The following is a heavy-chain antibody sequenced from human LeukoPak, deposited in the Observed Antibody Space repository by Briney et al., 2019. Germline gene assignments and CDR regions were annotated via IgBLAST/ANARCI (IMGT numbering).Heavy chain of an antibody. CDR2: INPSGSST. Sequence: ASVKVSCKASGYTFTSYYMHWVRQAPGQGLEWMGLINPSGSSTSYAQKFQGRLSLTRDMSTSTDYMELSSLRSEDTAVYYCARLGYGLRGVPDYWGQGTLVTVSS. CDR3: ARLGYGLRGVPDY. D-gene: IGHD3-10*01. J-gene: IGHJ4*02. V-gene: IGHV1-46*01. CDR1: GYTFTSYY.